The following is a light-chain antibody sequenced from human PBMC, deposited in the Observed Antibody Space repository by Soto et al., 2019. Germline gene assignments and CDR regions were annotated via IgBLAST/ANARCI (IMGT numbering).Light chain of an antibody. CDR3: QQYGTLITWM. Sequence: EVVLTQSPGTVSLSPGERATLSCRASQSVTSSYLAWYQQKPGQAPRLLIYAASNRATGIPDRFSGSGSGTDFTLSISRLEPEDFAVYYCQQYGTLITWMFGQGTKLEIK. J-gene: IGKJ1*01. CDR2: AAS. V-gene: IGKV3-20*01. CDR1: QSVTSSY.